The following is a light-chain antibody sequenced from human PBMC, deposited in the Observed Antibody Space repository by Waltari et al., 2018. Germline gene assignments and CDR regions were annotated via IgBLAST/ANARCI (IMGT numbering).Light chain of an antibody. V-gene: IGLV2-14*03. J-gene: IGLJ2*01. CDR1: SSDVGGDDS. CDR2: DVT. CDR3: CSQSSYNGVI. Sequence: QSALSQPASVSGSPGQSITISCTGSSSDVGGDDSVSWSQAHPGQAPKVIFYDVTNRPSGVSDRFAGSRSGNTASLTISGLQAEDEANYYCCSQSSYNGVIFGGGTKLTVL.